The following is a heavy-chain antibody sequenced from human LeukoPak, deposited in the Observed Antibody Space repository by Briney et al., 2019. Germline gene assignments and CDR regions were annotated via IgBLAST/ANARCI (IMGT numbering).Heavy chain of an antibody. CDR1: GGTFSGYA. CDR2: IIPILGIA. V-gene: IGHV1-69*04. Sequence: SVKVSCKASGGTFSGYAISWVRQAPGQGLEWMGRIIPILGIANYAQKFQGRVTITADESTSTAYMELSSLRSEDTAVYYCARGLGYYDILTGINYGMDVWGQGTTVTVSS. D-gene: IGHD3-9*01. J-gene: IGHJ6*02. CDR3: ARGLGYYDILTGINYGMDV.